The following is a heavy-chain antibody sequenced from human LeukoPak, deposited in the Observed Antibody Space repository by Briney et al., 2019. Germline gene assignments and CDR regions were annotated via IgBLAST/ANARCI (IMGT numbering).Heavy chain of an antibody. Sequence: GASVKVSCKASGYTFTGYYMHWVRQAPGQGLEWMGWINPNSGGTNYAQKFQGRVTMTRDTSISTAYMELSRLRSDDTAVYYCARGGLSATGSYNWFDPWGQGTLDTVSS. CDR3: ARGGLSATGSYNWFDP. CDR2: INPNSGGT. CDR1: GYTFTGYY. D-gene: IGHD3-16*02. J-gene: IGHJ5*02. V-gene: IGHV1-2*02.